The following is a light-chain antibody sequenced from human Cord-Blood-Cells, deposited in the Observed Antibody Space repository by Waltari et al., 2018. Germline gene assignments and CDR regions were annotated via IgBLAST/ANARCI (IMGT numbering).Light chain of an antibody. CDR2: AAS. Sequence: AIRMTPSPSSFSASTGDRVTITCRASQGISSYFACYQQKPGKAPKLLIYAASTLQSGVPSRFSDSGSGTDFTLTISCLQSEDFATYYWQQYYSYPYSFGQGTKLEIK. V-gene: IGKV1-8*01. J-gene: IGKJ2*03. CDR3: QQYYSYPYS. CDR1: QGISSY.